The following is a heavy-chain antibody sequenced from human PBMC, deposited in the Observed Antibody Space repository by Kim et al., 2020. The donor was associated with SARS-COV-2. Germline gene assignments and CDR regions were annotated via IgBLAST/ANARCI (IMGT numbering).Heavy chain of an antibody. V-gene: IGHV4-61*01. CDR3: TRVHIVGYYSFDY. D-gene: IGHD3-22*01. CDR1: GGSVSSGSHY. Sequence: SETLSLTCTVSGGSVSSGSHYWSWIRQPPGKGLEWIAYMFYRGKTNYNPSLKSRVTISLDTSKNQFSLKVSSVSAADTAVYYCTRVHIVGYYSFDYWGQGTLVTVSS. CDR2: MFYRGKT. J-gene: IGHJ4*02.